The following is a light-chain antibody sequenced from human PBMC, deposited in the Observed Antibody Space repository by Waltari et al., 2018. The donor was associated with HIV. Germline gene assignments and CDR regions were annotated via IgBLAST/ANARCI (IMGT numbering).Light chain of an antibody. J-gene: IGLJ1*01. CDR1: SSNIGSNT. V-gene: IGLV1-44*01. Sequence: QSVLTQTPSASGTPGQRVIVSCSGSSSNIGSNTVNWYQQLPGAAPRLLIHSLDQRPSGVPGRFSGYKSGASASLAISGLQSEDEADYYCAAWDDSLNAYVFGGGTKVTVL. CDR2: SLD. CDR3: AAWDDSLNAYV.